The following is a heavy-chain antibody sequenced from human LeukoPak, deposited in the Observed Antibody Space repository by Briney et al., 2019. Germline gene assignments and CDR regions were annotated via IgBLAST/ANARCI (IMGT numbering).Heavy chain of an antibody. CDR1: GFTFSSYE. CDR3: AKEGYSYGPPGY. V-gene: IGHV3-48*03. CDR2: ISSSGSTI. J-gene: IGHJ4*02. D-gene: IGHD5-18*01. Sequence: GGSLRLSCAASGFTFSSYEMNWVRQAPGKGLEWVSYISSSGSTIYYADSVKGRFTISRDNAKNSLYLQMNSLRAEDTAVYYCAKEGYSYGPPGYWGQGALVTVSS.